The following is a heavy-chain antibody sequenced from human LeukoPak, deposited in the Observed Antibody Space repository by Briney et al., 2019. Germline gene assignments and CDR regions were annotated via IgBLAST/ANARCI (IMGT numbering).Heavy chain of an antibody. CDR2: IYSGGST. CDR1: GFTVSSNY. J-gene: IGHJ4*02. Sequence: GGSLRLSCAPSGFTVSSNYMSWVRQAPGKGLEWVSVIYSGGSTYYADSVKGRFTISRDNSKNTRYLQMNSLRAEDTAVYYCAREGSGEHFDYWGQGTLVTVSS. D-gene: IGHD1-26*01. CDR3: AREGSGEHFDY. V-gene: IGHV3-53*01.